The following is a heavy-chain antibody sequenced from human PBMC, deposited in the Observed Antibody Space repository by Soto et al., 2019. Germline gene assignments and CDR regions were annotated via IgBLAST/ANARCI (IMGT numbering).Heavy chain of an antibody. J-gene: IGHJ4*02. CDR1: GFTFTSSA. CDR2: IVVGSGNT. V-gene: IGHV1-58*02. D-gene: IGHD3-22*01. CDR3: AAGLYSGYYVRSFDY. Sequence: QMQLVQSGPEVKKPGTSVKVSCKASGFTFTSSAMQWVRQARGQRLEWIGWIVVGSGNTNYAQKFQERVTITRGLSTSTAYMEPSSLRSEDTAVYYCAAGLYSGYYVRSFDYWGQGTLITVSS.